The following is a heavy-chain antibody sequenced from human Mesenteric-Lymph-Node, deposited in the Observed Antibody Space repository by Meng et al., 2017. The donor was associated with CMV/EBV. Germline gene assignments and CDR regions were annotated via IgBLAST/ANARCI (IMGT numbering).Heavy chain of an antibody. CDR3: ARGRMRADFDC. J-gene: IGHJ4*02. V-gene: IGHV1-2*02. CDR1: GYTFTSYG. Sequence: ASVKVSCKASGYTFTSYGISWVRQAPGQGLEWMGWINPNSGGTNYAQKFQGRVTMTRDTSISTAYMELSRLRSDDTAVYYCARGRMRADFDCWGQGTLVTVSS. CDR2: INPNSGGT.